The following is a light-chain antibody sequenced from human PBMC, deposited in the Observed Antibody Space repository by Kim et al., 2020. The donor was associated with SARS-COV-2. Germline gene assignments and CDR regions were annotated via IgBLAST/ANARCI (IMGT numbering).Light chain of an antibody. CDR1: SSDVGGYNY. Sequence: QSDRNQPRSVSGSPGQSVTISCTGTSSDVGGYNYVSWYQQHPGKAPKLMIYDVSKRPSGVPDRFSGSKSGNTASLTISGLQAEDEADYYCCSYAGSYTYVFGTGTKVTVL. V-gene: IGLV2-11*01. CDR2: DVS. J-gene: IGLJ1*01. CDR3: CSYAGSYTYV.